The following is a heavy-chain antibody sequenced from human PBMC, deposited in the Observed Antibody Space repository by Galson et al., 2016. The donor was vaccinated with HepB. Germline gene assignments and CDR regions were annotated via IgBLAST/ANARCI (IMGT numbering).Heavy chain of an antibody. CDR1: GGSFSGYF. D-gene: IGHD6-19*01. J-gene: IGHJ5*02. Sequence: SETLSLTCAVYGGSFSGYFWSWIRQPPGKGLEWIGEISHGGYINYNPSLKSRVTISVDTSKNQFSLRLNSVTAADTAVYYCARFDRRELEDSSSGWYYWFDPWGQGTLVTVSS. CDR2: ISHGGYI. V-gene: IGHV4-34*01. CDR3: ARFDRRELEDSSSGWYYWFDP.